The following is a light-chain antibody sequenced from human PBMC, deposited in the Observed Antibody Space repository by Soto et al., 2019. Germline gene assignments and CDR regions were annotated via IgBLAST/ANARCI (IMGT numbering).Light chain of an antibody. CDR3: QQYHDYPHN. CDR1: QDISNY. V-gene: IGKV1-8*01. J-gene: IGKJ4*01. CDR2: VAS. Sequence: AIEVTQSPSSFSASTGDRVTITCRASQDISNYLAWYQQKPGKAPELLIYVASTLQTGVPSRFSGSGSGTDFTLSISRLQSEDFATYYCQQYHDYPHNFGGGTKVEIK.